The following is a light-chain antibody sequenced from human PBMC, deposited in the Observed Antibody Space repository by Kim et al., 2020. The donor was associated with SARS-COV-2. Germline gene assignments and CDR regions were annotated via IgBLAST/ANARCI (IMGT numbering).Light chain of an antibody. CDR2: HDS. J-gene: IGLJ2*01. CDR1: KMGGKY. CDR3: QAWDSGTAV. V-gene: IGLV3-1*01. Sequence: SYELTQPPSVSVAPGQTASITCAGDKMGGKYAHWYQQKPGQSPVLVMYHDSKRPSGIPERFSGSNSANTATLTISGVQAVDEADYYCQAWDSGTAVFG.